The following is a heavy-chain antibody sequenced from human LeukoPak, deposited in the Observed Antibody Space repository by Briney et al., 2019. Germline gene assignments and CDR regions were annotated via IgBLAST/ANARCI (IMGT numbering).Heavy chain of an antibody. V-gene: IGHV4-30-2*01. J-gene: IGHJ4*02. CDR2: IYPRGST. CDR1: GGSISSGSYS. D-gene: IGHD5-12*01. CDR3: ARGGIRGYSAFDNLDF. Sequence: SQTLSLTCAVSGGSISSGSYSWSWIRQPPGKGLEWIGYIYPRGSTYYNPSLKSRVILSLDKSANQFSLTLTSVTVADTAFYYCARGGIRGYSAFDNLDFWGLGTHVTVSS.